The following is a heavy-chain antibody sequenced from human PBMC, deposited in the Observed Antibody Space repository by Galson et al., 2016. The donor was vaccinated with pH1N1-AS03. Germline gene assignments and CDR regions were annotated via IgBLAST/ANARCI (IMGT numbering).Heavy chain of an antibody. CDR3: ARAMVPTTYYGRDV. V-gene: IGHV1-69*06. J-gene: IGHJ6*02. Sequence: SVKVSCKASGGTFSSYAFSWVRQAPGQGLEWMGGVIPIFGTTNYAQKFQGRVTITADKSTSTAYMELRSLRSDDTAVYYCARAMVPTTYYGRDVWGQGTTVTVSS. CDR1: GGTFSSYA. CDR2: VIPIFGTT. D-gene: IGHD4/OR15-4a*01.